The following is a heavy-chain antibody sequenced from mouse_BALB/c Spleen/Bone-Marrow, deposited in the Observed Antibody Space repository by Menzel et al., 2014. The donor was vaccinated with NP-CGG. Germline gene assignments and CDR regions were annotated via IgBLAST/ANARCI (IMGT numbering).Heavy chain of an antibody. CDR2: INPNSRTI. V-gene: IGHV4-1*02. Sequence: EVQGVESGGGLVQPGGSLKLSCAASGFDFSGFWMGWVRQAPGKGLEWIGEINPNSRTINYTPSLKDRFITSRDNAKNTLYLQMSKVRSEDTALYYCARLGYYGGFAYWGQGTLVTVSA. CDR3: ARLGYYGGFAY. CDR1: GFDFSGFW. J-gene: IGHJ3*01. D-gene: IGHD2-3*01.